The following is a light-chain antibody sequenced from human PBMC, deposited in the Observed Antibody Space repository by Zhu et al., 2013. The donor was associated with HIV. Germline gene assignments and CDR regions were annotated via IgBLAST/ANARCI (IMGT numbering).Light chain of an antibody. CDR3: QQYNSYPIT. V-gene: IGKV1-5*03. Sequence: IQMTQSPSSLSASVGDRVTITCRASQTISNWLAWYQQKPGKAPKLLIYKASTLEGGVPSRFSGTRSGTEFTLTISSLQSDDFATYYCQQYNSYPITFGQGTRLDSK. CDR1: QTISNW. CDR2: KAS. J-gene: IGKJ5*01.